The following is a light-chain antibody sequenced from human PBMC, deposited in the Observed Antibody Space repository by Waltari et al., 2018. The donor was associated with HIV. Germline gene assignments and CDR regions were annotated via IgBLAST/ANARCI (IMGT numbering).Light chain of an antibody. J-gene: IGLJ3*02. V-gene: IGLV2-8*01. CDR2: EVS. Sequence: QSALTQPPSASGSPGQSVTISCTGTSSDVGGYNYVSWYQQYPGKAPKVMIFEVSNLPSGVPDRFSGSRSGNTASLTVSGLQAEDEADYYCSSYAGSNNWVFGGGTKLTVL. CDR1: SSDVGGYNY. CDR3: SSYAGSNNWV.